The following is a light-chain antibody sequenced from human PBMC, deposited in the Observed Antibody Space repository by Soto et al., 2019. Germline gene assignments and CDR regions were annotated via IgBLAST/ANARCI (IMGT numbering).Light chain of an antibody. Sequence: DIQMTQSPSSLSASVGDRVTITCRASQGISNYLAWYQQKPGKVPKLLIYAASTLQSGVPSRFSGSGSGTDFTLTISSLQPEDVATYYWQEYNSAPPGTFGQGTKVEIK. CDR2: AAS. V-gene: IGKV1-27*01. CDR1: QGISNY. J-gene: IGKJ1*01. CDR3: QEYNSAPPGT.